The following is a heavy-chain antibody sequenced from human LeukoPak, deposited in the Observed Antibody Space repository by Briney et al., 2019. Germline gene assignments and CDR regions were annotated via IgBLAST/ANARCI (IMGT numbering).Heavy chain of an antibody. CDR1: GFTFSSYA. CDR3: AKASGIVVVPAAIDH. CDR2: ISWNSGSI. Sequence: PGGSLRLSCAASGFTFSSYAMSWVRQAPGKGLEWVSGISWNSGSIGYADSVKGRFTISRDNAKNSLYLQMNSLRAEDTALYYCAKASGIVVVPAAIDHWGQGTLVTVSS. J-gene: IGHJ5*02. V-gene: IGHV3-9*01. D-gene: IGHD2-2*01.